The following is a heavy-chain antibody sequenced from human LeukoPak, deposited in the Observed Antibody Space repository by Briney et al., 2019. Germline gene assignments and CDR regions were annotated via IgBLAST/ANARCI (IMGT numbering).Heavy chain of an antibody. D-gene: IGHD5-24*01. CDR1: GFTFSSHG. J-gene: IGHJ4*02. Sequence: PGGTLRLSCVASGFTFSSHGMNWVRQAPGKGLEWVSGIIPSGHTTYYADSVRGRFTISRDNSRNTVYLQMNSLRAEDTAVYRCAKDDRWLQFCCWGQGTLVTVSA. CDR2: IIPSGHTT. CDR3: AKDDRWLQFCC. V-gene: IGHV3-23*01.